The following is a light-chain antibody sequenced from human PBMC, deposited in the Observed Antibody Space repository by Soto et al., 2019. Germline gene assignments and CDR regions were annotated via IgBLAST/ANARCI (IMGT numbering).Light chain of an antibody. Sequence: DIQMTQSPSTLSASVGDRVTITCRASQSISIWLGWYQQKPGKAPNLLIYDASSLESGVPSRFSGSGSGTEFTLTISSLQPDDFATYYCQQYHSYSPYTFGQATKLEI. J-gene: IGKJ2*01. V-gene: IGKV1-5*01. CDR3: QQYHSYSPYT. CDR1: QSISIW. CDR2: DAS.